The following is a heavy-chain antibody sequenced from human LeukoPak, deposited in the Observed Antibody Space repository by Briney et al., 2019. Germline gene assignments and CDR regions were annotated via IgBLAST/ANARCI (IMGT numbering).Heavy chain of an antibody. J-gene: IGHJ5*02. V-gene: IGHV1-18*01. Sequence: ASVKVSYKASGYTFTSYGISWVRQAAGQGLEWMGWISAYNGDTNYAQKLQGRVTMTTDTSTSTAYMELRSLRSDDTAVYYCARADEYYDFWSGYYTPALWFDPWGQGTLVTVSS. CDR3: ARADEYYDFWSGYYTPALWFDP. D-gene: IGHD3-3*01. CDR2: ISAYNGDT. CDR1: GYTFTSYG.